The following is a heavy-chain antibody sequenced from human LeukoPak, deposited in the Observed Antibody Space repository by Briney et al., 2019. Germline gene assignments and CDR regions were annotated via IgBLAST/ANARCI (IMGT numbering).Heavy chain of an antibody. CDR1: GFTFSSYS. CDR3: AKEGLRSSAFDI. J-gene: IGHJ3*02. CDR2: ISSSSSYI. V-gene: IGHV3-21*04. Sequence: GGSLRLSCAASGFTFSSYSMNWVRQAPGKGLEWVSSISSSSSYIYYADSVKGRFTISRDNAKNSLYLQMNSLRAEDTAVYYCAKEGLRSSAFDIWGQGTMVTVSS. D-gene: IGHD1-14*01.